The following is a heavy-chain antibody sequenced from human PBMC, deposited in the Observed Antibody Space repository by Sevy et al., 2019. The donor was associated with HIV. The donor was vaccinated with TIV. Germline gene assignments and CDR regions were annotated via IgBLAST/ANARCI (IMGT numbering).Heavy chain of an antibody. CDR2: ITWDGSST. Sequence: GGSLRLSCATSGISIDDYTIHWVRQAPGKGLDWVALITWDGSSTYTDSVKGRLTISRDKSKNSLYLKMNSLRTEDWAIYDCAKVITAMAIDYGMDVWGQGTTVTVSS. V-gene: IGHV3-43*01. CDR3: AKVITAMAIDYGMDV. CDR1: GISIDDYT. J-gene: IGHJ6*02.